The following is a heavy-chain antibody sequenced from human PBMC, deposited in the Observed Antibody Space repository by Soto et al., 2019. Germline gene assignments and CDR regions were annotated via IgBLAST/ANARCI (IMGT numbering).Heavy chain of an antibody. V-gene: IGHV3-30*03. Sequence: GGSLRLSCSVSGFTFSSYSMHWFRQAPGKGLEWVAAMSYDRVNKFYGDSVKGRFTVSRDNSKGTMYLQMNNLRFEDTATYYFARDGLTAVYERWFDPWGKGTVVTVSS. CDR1: GFTFSSYS. CDR2: MSYDRVNK. J-gene: IGHJ5*02. CDR3: ARDGLTAVYERWFDP. D-gene: IGHD2-21*02.